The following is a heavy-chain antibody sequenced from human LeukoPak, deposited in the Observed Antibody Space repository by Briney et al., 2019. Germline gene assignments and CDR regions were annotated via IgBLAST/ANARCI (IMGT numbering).Heavy chain of an antibody. D-gene: IGHD2-21*01. J-gene: IGHJ4*02. CDR1: GFPFSDYY. Sequence: GGSLRLSCAAPGFPFSDYYMSWIRQAPGKGLERVSYISSSGSTIYYADSVKGRFTISRDNAKNSLYLQMNSLRAEDTAVYYCARGHSFIPRLGFDYWGQGTLVTVSS. CDR3: ARGHSFIPRLGFDY. V-gene: IGHV3-11*01. CDR2: ISSSGSTI.